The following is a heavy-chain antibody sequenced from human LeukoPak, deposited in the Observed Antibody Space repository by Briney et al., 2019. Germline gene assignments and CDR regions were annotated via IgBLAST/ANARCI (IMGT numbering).Heavy chain of an antibody. D-gene: IGHD3-22*01. CDR2: IIPILGIA. Sequence: SVKVSCKASGGTFSSYTISWVRQAPGQGLEWMGRIIPILGIANYAQKFQGRVTMTRNTSISTAYMELSSLRSEDTAVYYCARASYDSSGYYPDYWGQGTLVTVSS. J-gene: IGHJ4*02. CDR3: ARASYDSSGYYPDY. V-gene: IGHV1-69*02. CDR1: GGTFSSYT.